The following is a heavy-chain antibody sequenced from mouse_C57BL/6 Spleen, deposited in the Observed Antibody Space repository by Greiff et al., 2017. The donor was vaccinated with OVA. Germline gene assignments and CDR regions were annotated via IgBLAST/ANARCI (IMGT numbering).Heavy chain of an antibody. CDR2: IWSDGST. CDR3: ARHEIYYDYDWFAY. CDR1: GFSLTSYG. D-gene: IGHD2-4*01. V-gene: IGHV2-6-1*01. J-gene: IGHJ3*01. Sequence: VMLVESGPGLVAPSQSLSITCTVSGFSLTSYGVHWVRQPPGEGLEWLVVIWSDGSTTYNSALKSRLSISKDNSKSQVFLKMNSLQTDDTAMYYCARHEIYYDYDWFAYWGQGTLVTVSA.